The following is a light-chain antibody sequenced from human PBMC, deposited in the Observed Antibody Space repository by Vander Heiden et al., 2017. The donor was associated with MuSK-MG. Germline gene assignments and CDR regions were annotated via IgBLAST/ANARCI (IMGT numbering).Light chain of an antibody. V-gene: IGKV3-11*01. J-gene: IGKJ4*01. CDR2: EAS. Sequence: EIVLTHSPATLSLSPWERATLSCKASQSVSSYLAWYQQNPGQAPRRLIYEASNRATCIPARFSGSGSVTDLTLTISSLEPEDFAVYYCQQRSNWPLTFGGGTKVEIK. CDR3: QQRSNWPLT. CDR1: QSVSSY.